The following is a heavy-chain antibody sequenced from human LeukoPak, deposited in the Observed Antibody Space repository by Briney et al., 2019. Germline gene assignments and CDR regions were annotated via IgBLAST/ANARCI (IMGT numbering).Heavy chain of an antibody. J-gene: IGHJ4*02. CDR3: ARHMVITPFDS. V-gene: IGHV3-11*01. CDR1: GFPFRDYY. D-gene: IGHD4/OR15-4a*01. Sequence: PGGSLRLPCVASGFPFRDYYFSWVRQAPGQGLEWLSFISASGNIIHYEDSVKGRFTISRDDAKNSVFLQMDSLRTEDTALYYCARHMVITPFDSWGQGTLVTVSS. CDR2: ISASGNII.